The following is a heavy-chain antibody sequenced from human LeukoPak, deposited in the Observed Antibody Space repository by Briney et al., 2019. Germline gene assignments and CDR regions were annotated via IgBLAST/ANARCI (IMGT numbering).Heavy chain of an antibody. Sequence: TGGSLRLSCAASGISFSDYYTSWIRQAPGKGLEWVSDISSGSTYTNYADSVKGRFTIFRDNAKNSLYLQMNSLRTEDTAVYYCARVNNYYGARGGGYFDYWGQGTLVTVSS. CDR3: ARVNNYYGARGGGYFDY. CDR1: GISFSDYY. J-gene: IGHJ4*02. CDR2: ISSGSTYT. V-gene: IGHV3-11*05. D-gene: IGHD3-10*01.